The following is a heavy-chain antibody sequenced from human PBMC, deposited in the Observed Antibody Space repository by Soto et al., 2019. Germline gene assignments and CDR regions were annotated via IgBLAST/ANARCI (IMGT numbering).Heavy chain of an antibody. CDR3: ATLTYCSSASCPNYYYVMDV. D-gene: IGHD2-2*01. CDR1: GFTFSSYS. J-gene: IGHJ6*02. Sequence: GGSLRLSCAASGFTFSSYSMNWVRQAPGKGLEWVSYISSSSSTIYYADSVKGRFTISRGNAKNSLYLQMNSLRAEDTAVYYCATLTYCSSASCPNYYYVMDVWGQGTTVTVSS. CDR2: ISSSSSTI. V-gene: IGHV3-48*01.